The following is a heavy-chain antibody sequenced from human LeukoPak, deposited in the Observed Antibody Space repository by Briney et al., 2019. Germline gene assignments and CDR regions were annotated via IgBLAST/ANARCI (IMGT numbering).Heavy chain of an antibody. V-gene: IGHV3-49*03. J-gene: IGHJ4*02. CDR1: GFTFGDFG. CDR3: TRDQGDDILTGYYNLLVDY. D-gene: IGHD3-9*01. Sequence: PGGSLRLSCIASGFTFGDFGMSWYRQAPGKGLEWVGFIRSKAYGGTTEYAASVKGRFTISRDDSKSIAYLQMNSLKIEDTAVYHCTRDQGDDILTGYYNLLVDYWGQGTLVTVSS. CDR2: IRSKAYGGTT.